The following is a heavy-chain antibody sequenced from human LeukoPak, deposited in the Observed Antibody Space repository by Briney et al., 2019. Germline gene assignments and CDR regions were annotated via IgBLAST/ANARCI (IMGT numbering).Heavy chain of an antibody. D-gene: IGHD4-23*01. CDR3: ARLPSTTVVTPGFDY. Sequence: SVKVSCKAYGGTFSSYAISWVRQAPGQGLEWMGGIIPIFGTANYAQKFQGRVTITADESTSTAYMELSSLRSEDTAVYYCARLPSTTVVTPGFDYWGQGTLDTVSS. CDR2: IIPIFGTA. J-gene: IGHJ4*02. CDR1: GGTFSSYA. V-gene: IGHV1-69*13.